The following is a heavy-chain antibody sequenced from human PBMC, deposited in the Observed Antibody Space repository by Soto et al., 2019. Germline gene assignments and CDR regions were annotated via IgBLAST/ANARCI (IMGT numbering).Heavy chain of an antibody. CDR1: GYTFTSYY. Sequence: ASVKVSCKASGYTFTSYYMHWVRQAPGQGLEWMGIINPSGGSTSYAQKFQGTVTMTRDKSTSTVYMEPSSLRSEETAVYYCARSGGSGYYPWGQGTLVTVSS. CDR2: INPSGGST. CDR3: ARSGGSGYYP. J-gene: IGHJ5*02. D-gene: IGHD3-22*01. V-gene: IGHV1-46*01.